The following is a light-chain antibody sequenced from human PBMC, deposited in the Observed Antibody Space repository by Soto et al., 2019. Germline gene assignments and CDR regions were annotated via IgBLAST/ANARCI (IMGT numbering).Light chain of an antibody. CDR1: QSINKW. CDR2: EVS. Sequence: DILLTQSPSTLSASVGDRVTISCRASQSINKWLAWYQHKPGKAPNLLIYEVSTLQSGVPSRFSGSGSGTEFHLTVSSLRPDDFATYYCQHYSGDRATVGQGTKVEI. J-gene: IGKJ1*01. CDR3: QHYSGDRAT. V-gene: IGKV1-5*03.